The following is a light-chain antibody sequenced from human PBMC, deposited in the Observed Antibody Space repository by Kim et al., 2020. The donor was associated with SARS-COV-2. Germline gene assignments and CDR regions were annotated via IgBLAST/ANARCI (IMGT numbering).Light chain of an antibody. J-gene: IGLJ3*02. CDR2: DVS. CDR1: SSDVGAYHY. CDR3: TSYTSSSTLL. V-gene: IGLV2-14*01. Sequence: QSALAQPASVSGSPGQSITISCTGTSSDVGAYHYVSWYQQHPGKAPKLMIFDVSKRPSGVSSRFSGSKSGNTASLTISGLQAEDEAEYYCTSYTSSSTLLFGGGTQLTVL.